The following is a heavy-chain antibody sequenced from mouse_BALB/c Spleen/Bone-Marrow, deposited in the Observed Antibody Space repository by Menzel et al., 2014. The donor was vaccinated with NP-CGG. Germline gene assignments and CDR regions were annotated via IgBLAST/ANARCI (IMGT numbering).Heavy chain of an antibody. CDR2: IYPGDGDT. Sequence: QVQLQQSGPELVKPGASVKISCKASGYAFXSSRMNWVKQRPGQGLEWIGRIYPGDGDTNYNGKFKGKATLTADKSSSTAYMQLSSLTSVDSAVYFCARFSTVYYFDYWGQGTTLTVSS. CDR1: GYAFXSSR. CDR3: ARFSTVYYFDY. V-gene: IGHV1-82*01. D-gene: IGHD4-1*02. J-gene: IGHJ2*01.